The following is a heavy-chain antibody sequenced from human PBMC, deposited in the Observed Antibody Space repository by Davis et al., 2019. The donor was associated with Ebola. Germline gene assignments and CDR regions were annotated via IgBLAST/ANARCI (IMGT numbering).Heavy chain of an antibody. D-gene: IGHD3-9*01. J-gene: IGHJ4*02. CDR3: ARDVPTYDILTGYFDY. CDR2: IWYDGSNK. V-gene: IGHV3-33*01. CDR1: GFTFSSYG. Sequence: GESLKISCAASGFTFSSYGMHWVRQAPGKGLEWVAVIWYDGSNKYYADSVKGRFTISRDNSKNTLYLQMNSLRAEDTAVYYCARDVPTYDILTGYFDYWGRGTLVTVSS.